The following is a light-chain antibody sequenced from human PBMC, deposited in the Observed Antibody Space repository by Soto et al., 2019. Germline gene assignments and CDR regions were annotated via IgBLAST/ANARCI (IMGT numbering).Light chain of an antibody. CDR3: GSWDSSLSAYV. CDR1: SQGISSY. CDR2: DDN. Sequence: LTQSPSSLSASVGDRVTITCRASQGISSYLAWYQQKPGKAPKLLIYDDNKRPSGIPDRFSGSKSGTSATLGITGFQTGDEADYYCGSWDSSLSAYVFGTGTKV. J-gene: IGLJ1*01. V-gene: IGLV1-51*01.